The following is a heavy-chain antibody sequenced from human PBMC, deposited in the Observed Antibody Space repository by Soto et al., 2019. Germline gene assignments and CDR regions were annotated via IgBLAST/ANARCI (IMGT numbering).Heavy chain of an antibody. CDR3: ARSWNRPTGNAFDI. V-gene: IGHV3-21*01. Sequence: GGSLRLSCAASGFTFSSYSMNWVRQAPGKGLEWVSSISSSSSYIYYADSVKGRFTISRDNAKNSLYLQMNSLRAEDTAVYYCARSWNRPTGNAFDIWGQGTMVTVSS. CDR2: ISSSSSYI. J-gene: IGHJ3*02. D-gene: IGHD1-1*01. CDR1: GFTFSSYS.